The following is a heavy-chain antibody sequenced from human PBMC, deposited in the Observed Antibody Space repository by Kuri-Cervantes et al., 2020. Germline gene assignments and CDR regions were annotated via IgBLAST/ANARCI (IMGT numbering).Heavy chain of an antibody. D-gene: IGHD6-13*01. V-gene: IGHV1-18*04. CDR3: ARDVEQQPQKGGWFDP. CDR1: GYTFTGYY. CDR2: ISTYDGDT. J-gene: IGHJ5*02. Sequence: ASVKVSCKASGYTFTGYYMHWVRQAPGQGLEWMGWISTYDGDTNYAQNFQGRVTMTTDPSTSTAYVELRSLRSDDTAVYYCARDVEQQPQKGGWFDPWGQGTLVTVSS.